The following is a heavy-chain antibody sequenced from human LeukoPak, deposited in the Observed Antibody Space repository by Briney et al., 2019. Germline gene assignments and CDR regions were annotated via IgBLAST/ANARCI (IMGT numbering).Heavy chain of an antibody. CDR2: IYWDEDK. V-gene: IGHV2-5*02. D-gene: IGHD6-6*01. J-gene: IGHJ5*01. CDR1: GFSLTNSGVA. CDR3: AHTTLLATRPNGFDS. Sequence: SGPTLVNPTETLTLTCSFTGFSLTNSGVAVGWIRQPPGKALEWLAIIYWDEDKRYSPSLKSRLTITKDTSNKQVVLTMTNVDPGDTVTYCCAHTTLLATRPNGFDSWVQGIQVTVSS.